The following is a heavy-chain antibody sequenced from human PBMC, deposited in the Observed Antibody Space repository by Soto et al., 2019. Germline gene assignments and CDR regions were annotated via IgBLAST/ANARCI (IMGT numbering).Heavy chain of an antibody. CDR3: STSVYCSTTRCYYYYGLDV. Sequence: QVQLVQSGAEVKKPGSSVKVSCKVSGGTFSSHSINWVRQAPGQGPEWMGGIIPIFGTENYAQKFQGRVTITAYESTSTAYMELSSLTSEDTALYYCSTSVYCSTTRCYYYYGLDVWGKWTTVIVSS. CDR2: IIPIFGTE. J-gene: IGHJ6*01. D-gene: IGHD2-2*01. CDR1: GGTFSSHS. V-gene: IGHV1-69*01.